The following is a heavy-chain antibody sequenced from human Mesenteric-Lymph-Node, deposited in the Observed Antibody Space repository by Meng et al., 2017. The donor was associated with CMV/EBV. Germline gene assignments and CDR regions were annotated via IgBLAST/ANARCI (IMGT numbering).Heavy chain of an antibody. CDR3: AKDRYDIVATRVDY. V-gene: IGHV3-53*01. J-gene: IGHJ4*02. Sequence: GGSLRLSCAASGFTVSSNYMSWVRQAPGKGLEWVSVIYSGGSTYYADSVKGRFTISRDNSKNTLYLQMNSLRAEDTAVYYCAKDRYDIVATRVDYWGQGTLVTVSS. CDR2: IYSGGST. CDR1: GFTVSSNY. D-gene: IGHD5-12*01.